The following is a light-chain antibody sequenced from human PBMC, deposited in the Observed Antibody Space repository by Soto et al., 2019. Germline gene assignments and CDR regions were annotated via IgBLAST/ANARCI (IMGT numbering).Light chain of an antibody. CDR2: DAS. V-gene: IGKV3-11*01. CDR3: QQRSNWPQVT. CDR1: QSVSSY. Sequence: EIVLTQSPATLSLSPGERATLSCRASQSVSSYLAWYQQKPGQAPRLLIYDASNRATGIPARFSGSGSVTDFTLTISSLEPEDFAVYYCQQRSNWPQVTFGGGTKVEIK. J-gene: IGKJ4*01.